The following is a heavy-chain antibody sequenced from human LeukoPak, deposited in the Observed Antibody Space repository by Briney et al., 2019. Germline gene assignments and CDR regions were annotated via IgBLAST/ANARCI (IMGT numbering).Heavy chain of an antibody. D-gene: IGHD1-26*01. CDR3: ARDPPYSGHYFDY. J-gene: IGHJ4*02. CDR2: ISSTGTNI. V-gene: IGHV3-48*03. Sequence: GGSLRLSCAASGFTFSSYEMNWVRQAPGKGLEWLSYISSTGTNIYYADSVKGLFTISRDNAKTSLYLQMNSLGAENTALYYCARDPPYSGHYFDYWGQGNL. CDR1: GFTFSSYE.